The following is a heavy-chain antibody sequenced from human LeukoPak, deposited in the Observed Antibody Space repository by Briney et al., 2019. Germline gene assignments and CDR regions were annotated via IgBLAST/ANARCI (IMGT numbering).Heavy chain of an antibody. CDR2: INPNRGDT. Sequence: ASVKVSCKASGHTFTGYYMHWVRQAPGQGLEWMGWINPNRGDTNYVQKFQGGVTMTRDTSNSPAYIELSRARVDATTVYYCARECAVRGVITQPFEYWGQGTLVTVSS. J-gene: IGHJ4*02. CDR3: ARECAVRGVITQPFEY. V-gene: IGHV1-2*02. D-gene: IGHD3-10*01. CDR1: GHTFTGYY.